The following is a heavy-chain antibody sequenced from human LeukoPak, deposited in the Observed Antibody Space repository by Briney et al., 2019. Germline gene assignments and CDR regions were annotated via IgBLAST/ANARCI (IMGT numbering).Heavy chain of an antibody. Sequence: SETLSLTCAVYGGSFSGYYWSWIRQPPGKGLEWIGEINHRGSTNYNPSLKSRVTISVDTSKNQFSLKLSSVTAADTAVYYCASAPGYCSSTSCYAMSYYYYYGMDVWGKGTTVTVSS. D-gene: IGHD2-2*01. CDR1: GGSFSGYY. CDR3: ASAPGYCSSTSCYAMSYYYYYGMDV. CDR2: INHRGST. J-gene: IGHJ6*04. V-gene: IGHV4-34*01.